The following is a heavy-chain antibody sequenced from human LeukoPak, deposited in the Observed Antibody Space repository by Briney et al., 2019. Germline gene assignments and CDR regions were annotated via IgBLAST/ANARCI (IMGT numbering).Heavy chain of an antibody. V-gene: IGHV3-23*01. J-gene: IGHJ4*02. Sequence: GGSLRLSCAASGFTFSSYGMSWVRQAPGKGLEWVSAISGSGGSTYYADSVKGRFTISRDNSKNTLYLQMNSLRAEDTAVYYCAKDTIVVVTASFDYWGQGTLVTVSS. D-gene: IGHD2-21*02. CDR3: AKDTIVVVTASFDY. CDR1: GFTFSSYG. CDR2: ISGSGGST.